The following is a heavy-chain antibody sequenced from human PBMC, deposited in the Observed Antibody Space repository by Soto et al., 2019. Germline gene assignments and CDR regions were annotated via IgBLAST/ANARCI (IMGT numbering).Heavy chain of an antibody. D-gene: IGHD3-9*01. V-gene: IGHV4-59*01. CDR3: ARGYEWDYDILTGPFDY. J-gene: IGHJ4*02. Sequence: QVQLQESGPGLVKPSETLSLTCTVSGGSISSYYWSWIRQPPGKGLEWIGYIYYSGSTNYNPSLKSRVTISVDTSKNQFSLKLSSVTAADTAVYYCARGYEWDYDILTGPFDYWGQGTLVTVSS. CDR1: GGSISSYY. CDR2: IYYSGST.